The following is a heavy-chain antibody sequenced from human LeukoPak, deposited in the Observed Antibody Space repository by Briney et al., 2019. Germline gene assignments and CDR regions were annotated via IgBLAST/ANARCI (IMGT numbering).Heavy chain of an antibody. V-gene: IGHV3-23*01. CDR3: ASLYSSAWYYFDY. CDR1: EFTFSNYA. CDR2: ISGSGGST. D-gene: IGHD6-19*01. Sequence: SGGSLRLSCAASEFTFSNYAMSWVRQAPGKGLEWVSGISGSGGSTYYADSVKGRFTTSRDNSKNTLYLQMSSLRAEDTAIYYCASLYSSAWYYFDYWGQGTLVTVSS. J-gene: IGHJ4*02.